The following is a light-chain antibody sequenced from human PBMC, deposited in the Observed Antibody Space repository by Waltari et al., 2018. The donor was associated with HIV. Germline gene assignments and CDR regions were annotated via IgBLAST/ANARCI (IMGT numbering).Light chain of an antibody. J-gene: IGLJ3*02. CDR1: SSNIGRNY. CDR2: KNN. CDR3: ATWDASLSGV. V-gene: IGLV1-47*01. Sequence: QSVLTQSPSASGPPGQTVTISCSGSSSNIGRNYVYWYHQLAGTTPKLLIYKNNGRPSGVPDRFSGSKSGTTASRAISGLRSEDEADYYCATWDASLSGVFGGGTKLTVL.